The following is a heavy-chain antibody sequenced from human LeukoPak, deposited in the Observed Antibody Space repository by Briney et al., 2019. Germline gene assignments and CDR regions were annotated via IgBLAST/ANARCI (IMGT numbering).Heavy chain of an antibody. Sequence: PGGSLRLSCAASGFTLSNYNMNWVRQAPGKGLEWVSSISSSSSYIYYADSVKGRFTISRDNSKNTLYLQMNSLRAEDTAVYYCAKDRDYYDSSGPLGYWGQGTLVTVSS. CDR2: ISSSSSYI. CDR3: AKDRDYYDSSGPLGY. CDR1: GFTLSNYN. D-gene: IGHD3-22*01. J-gene: IGHJ4*02. V-gene: IGHV3-21*01.